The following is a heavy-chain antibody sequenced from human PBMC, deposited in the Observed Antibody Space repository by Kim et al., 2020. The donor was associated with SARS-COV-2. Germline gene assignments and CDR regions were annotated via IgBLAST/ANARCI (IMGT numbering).Heavy chain of an antibody. CDR3: ARDSLYYYDSSGYLGNDY. CDR1: GYTFTSYG. Sequence: ASVKVSCKASGYTFTSYGISWVRQAPGQGLEWMGWISAYNGNTNYAQKLQGRVTMTTDTSTSTAYMELRSLRSDDTAVYYCARDSLYYYDSSGYLGNDYWGQGTLVTVSS. CDR2: ISAYNGNT. D-gene: IGHD3-22*01. V-gene: IGHV1-18*01. J-gene: IGHJ4*02.